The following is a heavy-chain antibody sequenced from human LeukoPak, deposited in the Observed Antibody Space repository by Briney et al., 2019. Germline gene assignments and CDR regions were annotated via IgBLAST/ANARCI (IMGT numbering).Heavy chain of an antibody. Sequence: SQTLSLTCAISGDSVSSNSAAWIWLRQSPSRGLEWLRRTYYRSKCYNEYAVCVKSRITINPDTSKNQFSLQLNSVAPEDSAVYYCARGYSSGYWNWFDPWGQGTLVTVSS. CDR1: GDSVSSNSAA. CDR3: ARGYSSGYWNWFDP. D-gene: IGHD6-19*01. J-gene: IGHJ5*02. V-gene: IGHV6-1*01. CDR2: TYYRSKCYN.